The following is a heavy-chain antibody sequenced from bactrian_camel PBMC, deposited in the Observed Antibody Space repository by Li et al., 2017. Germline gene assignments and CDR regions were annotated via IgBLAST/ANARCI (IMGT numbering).Heavy chain of an antibody. J-gene: IGHJ4*01. CDR1: GDTYRTIMC. CDR3: AARGLGADCSGPRRSSAEYVY. D-gene: IGHD3*01. V-gene: IGHV3S54*01. Sequence: HVQLVESGGGTAQAGGSLRLSCAASGDTYRTIMCMAWFRQAPGKERELVTSIYTGGNPTYYTDPVKGRFTISRDDAKKSVFLQMNSLNPEDTAMYYCAARGLGADCSGPRRSSAEYVYWGQGTQVTVS. CDR2: IYTGGNPT.